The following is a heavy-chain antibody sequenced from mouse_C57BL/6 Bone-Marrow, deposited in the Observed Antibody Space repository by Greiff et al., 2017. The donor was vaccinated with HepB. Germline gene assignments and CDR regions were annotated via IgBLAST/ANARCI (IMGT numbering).Heavy chain of an antibody. CDR2: IYPGVGDT. D-gene: IGHD1-1*01. V-gene: IGHV1-80*01. CDR3: ARPFYYGSSRPPSMDY. CDR1: GYAFSSYW. J-gene: IGHJ4*01. Sequence: VQLQQSGAELVKPGASVKISCKASGYAFSSYWMNWVKQRPGKGLEWIGQIYPGVGDTNYNGKFKGNATLTAGNSSSTAFMQLSSLTSEDSAVYFYARPFYYGSSRPPSMDYWGQGTSVTVSS.